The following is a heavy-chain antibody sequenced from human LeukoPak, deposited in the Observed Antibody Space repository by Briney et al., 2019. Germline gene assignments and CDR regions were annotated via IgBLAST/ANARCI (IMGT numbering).Heavy chain of an antibody. CDR3: ARALTTPPITMIVVVDYYYGMDV. CDR2: IIPIFGTA. D-gene: IGHD3-22*01. Sequence: SVKVSCKASGGTFISYAISWVRQAPGQGLEWMGGIIPIFGTANYAQKFQGRVTITADESTSTAYMELSSLRSEDTAVYYCARALTTPPITMIVVVDYYYGMDVWGQGTTVTVSS. J-gene: IGHJ6*02. V-gene: IGHV1-69*13. CDR1: GGTFISYA.